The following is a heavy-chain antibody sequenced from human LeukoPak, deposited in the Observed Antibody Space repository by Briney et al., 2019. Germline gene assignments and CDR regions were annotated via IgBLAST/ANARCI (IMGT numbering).Heavy chain of an antibody. D-gene: IGHD3-22*01. CDR1: GGSISSSSYY. CDR3: ARSPPMIVVVITYFDY. Sequence: PSETLSLTCTVSGGSISSSSYYWGWIRQPPGKGLEWIGSIYYNGSTYYNPPLKSRVTISVDTSKNQFSLKLSSVTAADTAVYYCARSPPMIVVVITYFDYWGQGTLVTVSS. V-gene: IGHV4-39*07. J-gene: IGHJ4*02. CDR2: IYYNGST.